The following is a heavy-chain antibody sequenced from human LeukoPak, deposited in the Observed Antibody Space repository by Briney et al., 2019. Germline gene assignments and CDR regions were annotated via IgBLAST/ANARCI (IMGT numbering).Heavy chain of an antibody. V-gene: IGHV3-23*01. J-gene: IGHJ4*02. CDR1: RFTFSSYA. CDR3: AKDGSESFWQLYFDY. D-gene: IGHD3-10*01. Sequence: PGGSLRLSCAASRFTFSSYAMSWVRQAPGKGLEWVSVISATDGSTYYADSVKGRFTISRDNSKNTLYLQMNSLRAEDTAVYFCAKDGSESFWQLYFDYWGQGTLVTVSS. CDR2: ISATDGST.